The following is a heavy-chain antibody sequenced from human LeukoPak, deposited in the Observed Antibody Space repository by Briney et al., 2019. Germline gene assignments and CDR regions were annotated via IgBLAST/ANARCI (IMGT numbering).Heavy chain of an antibody. D-gene: IGHD5-12*01. Sequence: SETLSLTSTVSGGSISSSSYYWGWIRHPPGKGMELIGSIYYSTSTYYNPSLKSRVTISVDTSKNQFSLKLSSVTAADTAVYYCARRGGGYDGRDYWGQGTLVTVSS. J-gene: IGHJ4*02. CDR3: ARRGGGYDGRDY. CDR1: GGSISSSSYY. V-gene: IGHV4-39*01. CDR2: IYYSTST.